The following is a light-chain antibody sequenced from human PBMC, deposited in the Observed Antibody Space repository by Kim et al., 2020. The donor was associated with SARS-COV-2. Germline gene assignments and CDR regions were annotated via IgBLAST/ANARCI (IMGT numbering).Light chain of an antibody. CDR1: QGISNS. V-gene: IGKV1-27*01. Sequence: DIQMAQSPSSLSASVGDRVTITCRASQGISNSLAWYRHKPGKVPMLLIYGASTLQSGVPSRFSGSGSGTDFTLTISSLQPEDAATYYCQKYNSAPWTFGQGTKVDIK. CDR2: GAS. CDR3: QKYNSAPWT. J-gene: IGKJ1*01.